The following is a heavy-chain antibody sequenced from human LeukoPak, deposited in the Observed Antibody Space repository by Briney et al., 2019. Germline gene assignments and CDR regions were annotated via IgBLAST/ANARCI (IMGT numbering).Heavy chain of an antibody. CDR1: GGSISSHY. J-gene: IGHJ5*02. Sequence: SETLSLTCTVSGGSISSHYWSWIRQSPGKGLEWIGYIYYSGSTNYNPSLKSRVTISVDTSKNQFSLKLSSVTAADTAVYYCARVRAELLLGKYNWFDPWGQGTLVTVSS. V-gene: IGHV4-59*11. D-gene: IGHD2-15*01. CDR3: ARVRAELLLGKYNWFDP. CDR2: IYYSGST.